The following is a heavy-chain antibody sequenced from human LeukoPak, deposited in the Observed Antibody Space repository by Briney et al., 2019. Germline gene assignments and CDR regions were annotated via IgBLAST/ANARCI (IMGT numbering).Heavy chain of an antibody. J-gene: IGHJ5*02. V-gene: IGHV3-21*01. CDR3: ARNNIVVVPAAMTAHNWFDP. Sequence: GGSLRLSCAASGFTFSSYSMNWVRQAPGKGLEWVSSISSSSSYIYYADSVMGRFTISRDNAKNSLYLQMNSLRAEDTAVYYCARNNIVVVPAAMTAHNWFDPWGQGTLVTVSS. CDR2: ISSSSSYI. D-gene: IGHD2-2*01. CDR1: GFTFSSYS.